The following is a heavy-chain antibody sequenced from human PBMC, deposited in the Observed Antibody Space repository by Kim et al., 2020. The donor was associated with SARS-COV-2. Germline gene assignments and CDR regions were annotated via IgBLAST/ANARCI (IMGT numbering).Heavy chain of an antibody. CDR3: ARGQQQLGFDAFDI. V-gene: IGHV1-69*04. Sequence: SVKVSCKASGGTFSSYAISWVRQAPGQGLEWMGRIIPILGIANYAQKFQGRVTITADKSTSTAYMELSSLRSEDTAVYYCARGQQQLGFDAFDIWGQGTMVTVSS. D-gene: IGHD6-13*01. J-gene: IGHJ3*02. CDR2: IIPILGIA. CDR1: GGTFSSYA.